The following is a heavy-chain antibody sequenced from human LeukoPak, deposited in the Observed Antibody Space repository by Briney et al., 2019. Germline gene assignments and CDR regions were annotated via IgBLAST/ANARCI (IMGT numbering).Heavy chain of an antibody. CDR2: INPRGGST. V-gene: IGHV1-46*01. CDR1: GYTFTSYY. CDR3: ARSIVGARKVFHY. D-gene: IGHD1-26*01. J-gene: IGHJ4*02. Sequence: GALVKVSCKASGYTFTSYYMHWVRQAPGQGLEWMGIINPRGGSTSYAQKFQGRVTMTRDTPTSTVYMELSSLRSEDTSVYYCARSIVGARKVFHYWGQGTLVTVSS.